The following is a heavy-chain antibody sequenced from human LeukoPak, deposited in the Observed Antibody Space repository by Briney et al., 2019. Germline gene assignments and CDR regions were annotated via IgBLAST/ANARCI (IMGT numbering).Heavy chain of an antibody. CDR3: ARGGSSSRYSSLDY. D-gene: IGHD6-13*01. CDR1: GFTFDDYG. Sequence: GGSLRLSCAASGFTFDDYGMSWVRQAPGKGLEWVSGINWNGGSTGYADSVKGRFTVSRDNAKNSLYLQMNSLRAEDTALYYCARGGSSSRYSSLDYWGQGTLVTVTS. CDR2: INWNGGST. V-gene: IGHV3-20*04. J-gene: IGHJ4*02.